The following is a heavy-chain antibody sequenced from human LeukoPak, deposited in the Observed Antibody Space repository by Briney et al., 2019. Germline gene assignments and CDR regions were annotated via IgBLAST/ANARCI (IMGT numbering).Heavy chain of an antibody. CDR3: AGWVAASSIDY. J-gene: IGHJ4*02. Sequence: SETLSLTCTVSGGSISSYYWSWIRQPPGKGLEWIGYIYYRGSTNYNASLKSRVTISVDTSKNQFSLKLRSVTAADTAVYYCAGWVAASSIDYWGQGTLVTVSS. CDR1: GGSISSYY. V-gene: IGHV4-59*08. CDR2: IYYRGST. D-gene: IGHD6-13*01.